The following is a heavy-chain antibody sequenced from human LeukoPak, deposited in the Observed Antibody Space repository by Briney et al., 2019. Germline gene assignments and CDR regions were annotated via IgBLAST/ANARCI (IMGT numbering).Heavy chain of an antibody. V-gene: IGHV3-23*01. CDR2: ITGNGDGT. Sequence: PGGSLRLSCAASGFTFSTYAMTWVRQAPGKGLEWVSSITGNGDGTSAADSVKGRFTISRDNSKNTLYLQMNSLRVADTAVYYCAKEAYYDILYNSQAEGYMDVWGKGTTVTVSS. CDR3: AKEAYYDILYNSQAEGYMDV. D-gene: IGHD3-9*01. CDR1: GFTFSTYA. J-gene: IGHJ6*03.